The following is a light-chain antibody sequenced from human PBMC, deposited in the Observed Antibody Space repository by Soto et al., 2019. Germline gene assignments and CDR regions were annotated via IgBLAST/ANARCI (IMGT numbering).Light chain of an antibody. CDR1: QTINNK. V-gene: IGKV1-9*01. CDR2: GAS. CDR3: QQLFTYPPT. Sequence: DIQMTQSPSTLSASVGDRVTITCRASQTINNKLAWYQKKPGKAPKLLIYGASTLQGGVPSRFSGSGSGTDFTLTVSSLQPEDLATYYCQQLFTYPPTFGPGTKVDIK. J-gene: IGKJ3*01.